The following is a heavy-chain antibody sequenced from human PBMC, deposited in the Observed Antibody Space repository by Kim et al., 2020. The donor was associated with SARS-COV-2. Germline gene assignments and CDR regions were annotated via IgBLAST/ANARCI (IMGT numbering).Heavy chain of an antibody. D-gene: IGHD3-22*01. CDR1: GFTFSSYA. J-gene: IGHJ4*02. V-gene: IGHV3-23*01. CDR2: ISGSGGST. CDR3: AKDSGGYTEYYYDSSGPYFDY. Sequence: GGSLRLSCAASGFTFSSYAMSWVRQAPGKGLEWVSAISGSGGSTYYADSVKGRFTISRDNSKNTLYLQMNSLRAEDTAVYYCAKDSGGYTEYYYDSSGPYFDYWGQGTLVTVSS.